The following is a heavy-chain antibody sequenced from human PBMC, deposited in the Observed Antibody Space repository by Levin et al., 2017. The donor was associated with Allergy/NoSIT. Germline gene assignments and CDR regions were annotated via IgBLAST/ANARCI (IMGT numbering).Heavy chain of an antibody. CDR1: GGSISGYY. Sequence: SETLSLTCTVSGGSISGYYWSWIRQPPGKGLEWIGYISYSGNTNYNPSLKSRVTMSVDTSKNQFSLRLSSVTAADTAVYYCARDRVGDLSNWFDPWGQGTLVTVSS. CDR2: ISYSGNT. J-gene: IGHJ5*02. D-gene: IGHD4-17*01. V-gene: IGHV4-59*01. CDR3: ARDRVGDLSNWFDP.